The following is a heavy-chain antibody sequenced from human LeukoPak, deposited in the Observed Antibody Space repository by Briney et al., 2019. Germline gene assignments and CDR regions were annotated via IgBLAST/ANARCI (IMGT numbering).Heavy chain of an antibody. CDR1: GFNFSSAW. D-gene: IGHD2-15*01. V-gene: IGHV3-15*05. J-gene: IGHJ4*02. CDR3: TTRKSI. CDR2: IKNKTEGGTT. Sequence: PGGSLRLSCAASGFNFSSAWMTWVRQAPGKGLEWVGRIKNKTEGGTTDYAAPVKGRFTISRDDSANMLYLQMNSLKIEDTAVYYCTTRKSIGGQGTLVTVSS.